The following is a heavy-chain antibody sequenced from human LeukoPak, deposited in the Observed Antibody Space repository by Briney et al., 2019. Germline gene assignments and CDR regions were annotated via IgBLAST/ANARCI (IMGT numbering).Heavy chain of an antibody. V-gene: IGHV3-48*03. D-gene: IGHD3-22*01. CDR3: TTLGYHLDS. CDR1: GFAFSAYE. Sequence: GGSLRLSCAASGFAFSAYEMNWVRQAPGKGLEWVSYIGGSDTTTYYADSVKGRFTISRDNARNSLCLQMNSLRAEDTALYYCTTLGYHLDSWGQGTLVTVSS. J-gene: IGHJ4*02. CDR2: IGGSDTTT.